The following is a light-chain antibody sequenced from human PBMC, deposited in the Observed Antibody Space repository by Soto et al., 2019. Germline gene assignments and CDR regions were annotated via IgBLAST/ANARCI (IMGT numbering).Light chain of an antibody. V-gene: IGLV1-44*01. CDR2: SHD. Sequence: QAVVTQPPSASQTPGQRGTISCSGSRSNVGRNSVSWYQHVPGTAPKLLIYSHDQRPSGVPDRISASRSGTAASLAISGLPSEDEAFYYCAAWDDSLNAWVFGGGTKLTVL. CDR1: RSNVGRNS. J-gene: IGLJ3*02. CDR3: AAWDDSLNAWV.